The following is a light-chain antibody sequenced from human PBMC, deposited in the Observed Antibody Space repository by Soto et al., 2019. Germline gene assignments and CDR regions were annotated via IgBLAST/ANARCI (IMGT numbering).Light chain of an antibody. Sequence: EIVLTQSPATLSLSPGERATLSCRASQTVSNYLAWYQQKPGQAPRLLIYDGSNRATGIPARFSGSGSGTDFTLSISSLESEDFAVYYCQQRANWPPITFGQGTRLEIK. J-gene: IGKJ5*01. V-gene: IGKV3-11*01. CDR2: DGS. CDR3: QQRANWPPIT. CDR1: QTVSNY.